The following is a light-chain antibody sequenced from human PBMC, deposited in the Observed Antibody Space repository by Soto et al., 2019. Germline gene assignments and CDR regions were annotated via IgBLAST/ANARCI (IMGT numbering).Light chain of an antibody. CDR3: QQHKSYSYT. Sequence: DIQMTQSPSILSASVGDRVAITCRASESISNWLAWYQQKPGTAPKVLIYDASRLQSGVPERFSGSGSGTVFTLTISSRQADDIATYYCQQHKSYSYTFGQGTNLEI. V-gene: IGKV1-5*01. CDR2: DAS. CDR1: ESISNW. J-gene: IGKJ2*01.